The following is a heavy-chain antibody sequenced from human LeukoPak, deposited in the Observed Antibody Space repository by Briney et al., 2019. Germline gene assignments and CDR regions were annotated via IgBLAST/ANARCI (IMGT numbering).Heavy chain of an antibody. J-gene: IGHJ4*02. D-gene: IGHD2-2*01. CDR1: GFTFSTYE. V-gene: IGHV3-48*03. CDR2: ISSSGRTI. Sequence: GGSLRLSCVASGFTFSTYEMDWVRQAPGKGLEWVSYISSSGRTIYYADSVKGRFTISRDNAKTSLYLQMNSLRAEDTAVYYCARDSITCSTTSCAFDYWGQGTLVTVSS. CDR3: ARDSITCSTTSCAFDY.